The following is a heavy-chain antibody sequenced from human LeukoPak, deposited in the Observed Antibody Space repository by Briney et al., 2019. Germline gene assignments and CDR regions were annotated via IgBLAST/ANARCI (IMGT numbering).Heavy chain of an antibody. D-gene: IGHD3-10*01. CDR2: ISVGGDRT. CDR1: GFTFSNYG. CDR3: AKERGSGSYYPDAFDI. J-gene: IGHJ3*02. Sequence: GGSLRLSCAASGFTFSNYGMNWVRQAPGEGLEWVSGISVGGDRTNYADSVEGRFTLSRDNSKKTLYLLMNSLRAEDTAVYYCAKERGSGSYYPDAFDIWGQGTLVTVSS. V-gene: IGHV3-23*01.